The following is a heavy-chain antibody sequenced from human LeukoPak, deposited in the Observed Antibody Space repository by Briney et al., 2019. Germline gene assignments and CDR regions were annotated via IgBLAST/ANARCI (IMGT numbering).Heavy chain of an antibody. D-gene: IGHD3-10*01. V-gene: IGHV4-4*07. Sequence: PSGTLPLTCTVSGGSISSYYWSWIRQPAGKGLEWIGRIYTSGSTNYNPSLKSRVTMSVDTSKNQFSLKLSSVTAADTAVYYCARDVGSGSYSMGTIYGMDVWGQGTTVTVSS. J-gene: IGHJ6*02. CDR2: IYTSGST. CDR3: ARDVGSGSYSMGTIYGMDV. CDR1: GGSISSYY.